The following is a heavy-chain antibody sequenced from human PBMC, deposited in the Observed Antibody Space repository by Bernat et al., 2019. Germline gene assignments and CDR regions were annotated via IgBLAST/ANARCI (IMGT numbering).Heavy chain of an antibody. V-gene: IGHV4-34*01. Sequence: QVQLQQWGAGLLKPSETLSLTCAVYGGSFSGYYWSWIHQPPGKGLEWIGEINHSGSTNYNPSLKSRVTISVDTSKNQFSLKLSSVTAADTAVYYCARVSCSGGSCYSEYFQHWGQGTPVTVSS. J-gene: IGHJ1*01. CDR1: GGSFSGYY. CDR3: ARVSCSGGSCYSEYFQH. D-gene: IGHD2-15*01. CDR2: INHSGST.